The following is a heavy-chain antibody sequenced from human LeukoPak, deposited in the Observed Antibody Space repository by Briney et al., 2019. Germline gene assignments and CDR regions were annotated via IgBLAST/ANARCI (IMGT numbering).Heavy chain of an antibody. CDR2: ISASGGRA. J-gene: IGHJ6*03. CDR3: AKGGLPAANYYYYMDV. V-gene: IGHV3-23*01. D-gene: IGHD2-2*01. Sequence: PGGSLRLSCAASGFPFSSYAMSWVRQAPGKGLEWVSGISASGGRADYADSVKGRCTISRDNSKSTLYLQMNSLTAKDTAVYYCAKGGLPAANYYYYMDVWGKGATVTVSS. CDR1: GFPFSSYA.